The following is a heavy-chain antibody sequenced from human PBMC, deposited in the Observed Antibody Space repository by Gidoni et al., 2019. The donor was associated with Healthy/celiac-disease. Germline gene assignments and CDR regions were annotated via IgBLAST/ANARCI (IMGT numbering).Heavy chain of an antibody. Sequence: EVQLVESGGGLVQPGRSLRLPCTASGFTFGDYAMSWFRQAPGKGLELVGFIRRKAYGGTTEYAASVKGRFTISRDDSKSIAYLQMNSLKTEDTAVYYCTRAYDSSGYYYGYFDYWGQGTLVTVSS. CDR2: IRRKAYGGTT. CDR3: TRAYDSSGYYYGYFDY. D-gene: IGHD3-22*01. J-gene: IGHJ4*02. CDR1: GFTFGDYA. V-gene: IGHV3-49*03.